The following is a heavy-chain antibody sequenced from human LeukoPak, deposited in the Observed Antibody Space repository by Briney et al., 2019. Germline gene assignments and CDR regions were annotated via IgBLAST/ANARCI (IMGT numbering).Heavy chain of an antibody. V-gene: IGHV4-39*01. D-gene: IGHD6-6*01. CDR2: IYYSGST. CDR1: GGSISSSSYY. Sequence: KPSETLSLTCTVSGGSISSSSYYWGWIRQPPGKGLEWIGSIYYSGSTYYNPSLKSRVTIPVDTSKNQFSLKLSSVTAADTALYYCARLHYSSWSFDYWGQGTLVTVSS. CDR3: ARLHYSSWSFDY. J-gene: IGHJ4*02.